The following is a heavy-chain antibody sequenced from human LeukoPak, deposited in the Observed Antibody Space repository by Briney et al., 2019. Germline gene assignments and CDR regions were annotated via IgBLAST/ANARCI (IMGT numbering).Heavy chain of an antibody. J-gene: IGHJ3*01. CDR1: GDSISSSSSY. Sequence: SETLSLTCSVAGDSISSSSSYWAWIRQPPGKGLEWIGSIYHSGSSYYNPSLKSRVTISVDTSKNQFSLKVTSVTAADTAVYYCARTLLDFDWLLPDAFDVWGQGTMVTVSS. V-gene: IGHV4-39*07. CDR2: IYHSGSS. CDR3: ARTLLDFDWLLPDAFDV. D-gene: IGHD3-9*01.